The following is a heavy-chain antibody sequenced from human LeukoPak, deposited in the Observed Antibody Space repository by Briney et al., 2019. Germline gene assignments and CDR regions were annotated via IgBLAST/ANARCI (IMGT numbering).Heavy chain of an antibody. Sequence: SETLSLTCTVSGGSFSSASHYWSWIRQPPGEGLEWIGYIYYSGSTNYNPSLKSRVTISVDTSKNQFSLKLSSVTAADTAVYYCARVGGSSGSLDAFDIWGQGTMVTVSS. CDR3: ARVGGSSGSLDAFDI. CDR1: GGSFSSASHY. V-gene: IGHV4-61*01. CDR2: IYYSGST. D-gene: IGHD6-19*01. J-gene: IGHJ3*02.